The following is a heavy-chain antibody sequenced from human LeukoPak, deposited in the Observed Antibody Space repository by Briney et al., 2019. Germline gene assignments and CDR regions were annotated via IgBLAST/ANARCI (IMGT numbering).Heavy chain of an antibody. CDR3: ARGGSYLSAFDI. D-gene: IGHD1-26*01. Sequence: GGSLRLSCAASGLTVSSNYMSWVRQAPGKGLEWVSIIYSGGSTFYADSVKGRFTISRDNSKNTLYLQMNSLRAEDTAVYYCARGGSYLSAFDIWGQGTLVTVSS. J-gene: IGHJ3*02. CDR1: GLTVSSNY. CDR2: IYSGGST. V-gene: IGHV3-53*01.